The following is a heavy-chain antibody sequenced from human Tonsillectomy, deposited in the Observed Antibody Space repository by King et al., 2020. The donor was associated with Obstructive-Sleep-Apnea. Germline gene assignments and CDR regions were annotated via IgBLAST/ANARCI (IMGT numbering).Heavy chain of an antibody. J-gene: IGHJ4*02. V-gene: IGHV4-38-2*02. Sequence: QLQESGPGLVKPSETLSLTCTVSGYSISRVYYWGWIRQPPGKGLEWIGSIYLSGSTYSNPSLKSRVTLSVDTSKNQFSLKLSSVTAADTAVYYCARDTMKVNYFDYWGQGTLVTVSS. D-gene: IGHD5-24*01. CDR2: IYLSGST. CDR1: GYSISRVYY. CDR3: ARDTMKVNYFDY.